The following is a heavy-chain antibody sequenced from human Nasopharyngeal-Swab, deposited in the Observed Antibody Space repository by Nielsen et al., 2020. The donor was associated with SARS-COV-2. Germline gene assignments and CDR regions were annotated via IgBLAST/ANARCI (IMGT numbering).Heavy chain of an antibody. CDR1: QFTFSSYH. Sequence: GESLKISCAASQFTFSSYHMNWLRQAQGKGLEWVSSISTDSKYIYYDDSVRGRFTISRDNGQNSLYLQMNSLRVEDTAVYYCAREGTVTQHEAFDLWGQGTLVTVS. CDR3: AREGTVTQHEAFDL. V-gene: IGHV3-21*06. CDR2: ISTDSKYI. D-gene: IGHD4-11*01. J-gene: IGHJ3*01.